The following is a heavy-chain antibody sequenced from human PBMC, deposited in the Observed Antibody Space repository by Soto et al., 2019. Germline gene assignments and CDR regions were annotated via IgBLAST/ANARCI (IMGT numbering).Heavy chain of an antibody. CDR2: IYYSGST. D-gene: IGHD3-22*01. CDR1: GGSFSGSY. CDR3: ARGRDYYDSSGYYFSGYGMDV. V-gene: IGHV4-59*01. J-gene: IGHJ6*02. Sequence: SETLSLTCAVYGGSFSGSYWNWIRQPPGKGLEWIGYIYYSGSTNYNPSLKSRVTISVDTSKNQFSLKLSSVTAADTAVYYCARGRDYYDSSGYYFSGYGMDVWGQGTTVTVSS.